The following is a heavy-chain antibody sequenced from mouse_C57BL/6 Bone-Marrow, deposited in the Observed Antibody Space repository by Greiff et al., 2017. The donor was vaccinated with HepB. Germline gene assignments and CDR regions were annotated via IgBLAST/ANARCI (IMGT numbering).Heavy chain of an antibody. CDR2: ISNLAYSI. J-gene: IGHJ1*03. V-gene: IGHV5-15*01. Sequence: EVQRVESGGGLVQPGGSLKLSCAASGFTFSDYGMAWVRQAPRKGPEWVAFISNLAYSIYYADTVTGRFTISRENANNTLYLEMSSLRSEDTAMYCCARKGYYYGSSYWYFDVWGTGTTVTVSS. D-gene: IGHD1-1*01. CDR1: GFTFSDYG. CDR3: ARKGYYYGSSYWYFDV.